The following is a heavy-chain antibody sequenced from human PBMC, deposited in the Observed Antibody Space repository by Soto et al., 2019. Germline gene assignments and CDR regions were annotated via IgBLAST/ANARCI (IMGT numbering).Heavy chain of an antibody. CDR2: ISAYNGNT. J-gene: IGHJ4*02. CDR1: GYTFASYA. CDR3: ARDPPPPDY. Sequence: QVQLVQSGAEVKKPGASVKVSCKASGYTFASYAISWMRQAPGQGLEWMGWISAYNGNTNYAQKLQGRVTTTTDTPTITEYIELRRLRSDDTAVYYCARDPPPPDYWGQGTLVTVSS. V-gene: IGHV1-18*01.